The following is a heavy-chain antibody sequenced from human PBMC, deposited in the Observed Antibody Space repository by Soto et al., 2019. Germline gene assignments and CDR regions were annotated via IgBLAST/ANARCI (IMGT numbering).Heavy chain of an antibody. D-gene: IGHD3-22*01. CDR1: GYTFTSYG. CDR3: ARTFDDSSGYYRYFDY. J-gene: IGHJ4*02. CDR2: ISPSGGST. Sequence: ASVKVSCKASGYTFTSYGISWVRQAPGQGLEWMGIISPSGGSTSYAQKFQGRVTMTRDTSTSTVYMELSSLRSEDTAVYYCARTFDDSSGYYRYFDYWGQGTLVTVSS. V-gene: IGHV1-46*01.